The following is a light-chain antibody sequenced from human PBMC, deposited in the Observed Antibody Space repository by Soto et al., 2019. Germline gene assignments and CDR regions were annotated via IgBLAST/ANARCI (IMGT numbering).Light chain of an antibody. V-gene: IGKV1-8*01. CDR3: QQYYSYPWT. Sequence: AIRMTQSPSSLSASTGDRVTITCRASQGISSYLAWYQQKPGKAPKLLIYATSTLQSGVPSRFSGSGSGTDFTLTISCLQSEDFATYYGQQYYSYPWTFGQGTKVVIK. J-gene: IGKJ1*01. CDR1: QGISSY. CDR2: ATS.